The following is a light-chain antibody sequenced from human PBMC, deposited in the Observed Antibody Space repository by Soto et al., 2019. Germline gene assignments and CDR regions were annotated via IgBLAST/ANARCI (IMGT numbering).Light chain of an antibody. CDR1: SSNIGADYD. J-gene: IGLJ3*02. Sequence: QAVVTQPPSVSGAPGQRVTISCTGSSSNIGADYDVQWYQQLPGTAPKLLIYGDTNRPSGVPDRFSGSNSGTSASLAITGLQAEDESDYYGQSYDSSLSGSVFGGGTKLTVL. CDR2: GDT. V-gene: IGLV1-40*01. CDR3: QSYDSSLSGSV.